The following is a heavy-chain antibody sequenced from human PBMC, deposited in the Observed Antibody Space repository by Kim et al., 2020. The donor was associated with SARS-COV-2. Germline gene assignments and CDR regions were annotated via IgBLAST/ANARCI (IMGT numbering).Heavy chain of an antibody. D-gene: IGHD6-13*01. J-gene: IGHJ4*01. CDR1: GDSIKNTDHF. CDR2: VSSSGNS. Sequence: SETLSLTCSVSGDSIKNTDHFWGWVRQTPGKGLEWIGSVSSSGNSYYTPSLESRVAISVDTSKNQFFLSLRSVTAADTSVYYCARHTFLLAAAGPSFDS. CDR3: ARHTFLLAAAGPSFDS. V-gene: IGHV4-39*01.